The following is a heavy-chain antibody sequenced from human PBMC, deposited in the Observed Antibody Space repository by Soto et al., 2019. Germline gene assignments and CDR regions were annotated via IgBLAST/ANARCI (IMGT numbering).Heavy chain of an antibody. CDR1: GFTFSSYA. CDR3: VKEGYYYDSSGYYYGWFDP. V-gene: IGHV3-23*01. D-gene: IGHD3-22*01. CDR2: ISGGGSNT. Sequence: LRLSCAASGFTFSSYAMNWVRQAPGKGLEWVSAISGGGSNTYYADSVKGRFTISRDNSKNTLYLQMSSLRAEDTAVYYCVKEGYYYDSSGYYYGWFDPWGQGTLVTVSS. J-gene: IGHJ5*02.